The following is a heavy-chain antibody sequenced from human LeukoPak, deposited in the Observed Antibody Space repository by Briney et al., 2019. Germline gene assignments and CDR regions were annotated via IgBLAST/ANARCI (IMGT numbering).Heavy chain of an antibody. CDR1: RGSISGYS. CDR3: ARLESSSACCFVDY. D-gene: IGHD6-6*01. CDR2: IYHSGNT. Sequence: SETLSLTCTVSRGSISGYSWSWIRQPPGKGLEWIGSIYHSGNTYYNPSLNSRVTISVDTSKNQFSLKLSSVTAADTAVYYCARLESSSACCFVDYWGQGTLVTVSS. J-gene: IGHJ4*02. V-gene: IGHV4-38-2*02.